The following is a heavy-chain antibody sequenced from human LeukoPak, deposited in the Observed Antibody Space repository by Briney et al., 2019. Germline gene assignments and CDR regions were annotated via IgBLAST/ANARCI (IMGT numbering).Heavy chain of an antibody. V-gene: IGHV3-23*01. CDR3: AKSGSYERWFDP. D-gene: IGHD1-26*01. Sequence: GGSLRLSCAASGFSFSGYAMSLIRQAPGKGLEWVSGISGSGGHTHYADSVKGRFTISRDNSKKTLYLEVFSLRADDTAVYYCAKSGSYERWFDPWGQGTLVTVSS. CDR2: ISGSGGHT. CDR1: GFSFSGYA. J-gene: IGHJ5*02.